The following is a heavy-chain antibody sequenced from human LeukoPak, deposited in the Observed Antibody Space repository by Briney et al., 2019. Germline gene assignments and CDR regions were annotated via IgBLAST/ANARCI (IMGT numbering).Heavy chain of an antibody. CDR1: GDSVSSGY. V-gene: IGHV4-4*09. D-gene: IGHD2-15*01. CDR2: ISDSGAT. J-gene: IGHJ1*01. Sequence: SETLSLTCTVSGDSVSSGYWTWIRHSPGKGLEWIGYISDSGATDYNPSLKSRLTISVDSTNNKFSLNLHSVTAADTAVYYCAGRGHRYSRDWGQGILVTVSS. CDR3: AGRGHRYSRD.